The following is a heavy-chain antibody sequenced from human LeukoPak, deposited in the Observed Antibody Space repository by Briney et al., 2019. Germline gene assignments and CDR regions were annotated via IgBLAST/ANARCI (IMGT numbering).Heavy chain of an antibody. CDR2: INGDNGNA. CDR3: ARGGSGFDP. CDR1: GNTLTSYA. V-gene: IGHV1-3*03. Sequence: ASVKVSCKASGNTLTSYAIHWVRQAPGQRLEWMGWINGDNGNAKYSPEFQGRVTITRDTSASTAYMELSSLRSDDMAVYYCARGGSGFDPWGEGTLVTVS. D-gene: IGHD2-15*01. J-gene: IGHJ5*02.